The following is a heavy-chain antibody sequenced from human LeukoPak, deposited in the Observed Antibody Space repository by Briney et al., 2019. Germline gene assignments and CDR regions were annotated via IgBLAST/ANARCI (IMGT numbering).Heavy chain of an antibody. V-gene: IGHV1-69*04. CDR2: IIPILGIA. D-gene: IGHD3-16*02. CDR3: ARGLSIVY. J-gene: IGHJ4*02. Sequence: SVRVSCKASGGTFSSYAICWVRQAPGQGLEWMGRIIPILGIANYAQKFQGRVTITADKSTSTAYMELSSLRSEDTAVYYCARGLSIVYWGQGTLVTVSS. CDR1: GGTFSSYA.